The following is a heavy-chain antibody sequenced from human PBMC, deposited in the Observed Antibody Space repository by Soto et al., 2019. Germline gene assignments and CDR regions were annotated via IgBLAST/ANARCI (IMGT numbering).Heavy chain of an antibody. CDR2: ISWNSGSI. V-gene: IGHV3-9*01. Sequence: SLILSCAASGFTFDDYAMHWVRQAPGKGMEWVSGISWNSGSIGYADSVKGRFTTSRDNAKNSLYLQMNSLRAEDTALYYCAKAYYDILTGGMDVWGQGTTVTVSS. D-gene: IGHD3-9*01. CDR1: GFTFDDYA. CDR3: AKAYYDILTGGMDV. J-gene: IGHJ6*02.